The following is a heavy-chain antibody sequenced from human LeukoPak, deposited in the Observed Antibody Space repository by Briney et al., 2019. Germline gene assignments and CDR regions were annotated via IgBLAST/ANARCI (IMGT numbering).Heavy chain of an antibody. V-gene: IGHV3-30*02. CDR2: IRYDGSKK. Sequence: PGGSLRLSCAASGFIFSSYGMHWVRQAPGKGLEWVAFIRYDGSKKYYADSVKGRFTISRDNSKNTLYLQTNSLRGEDTAVYYCAKDPVYGSSQSHPSDYWGQGTLVTVSS. D-gene: IGHD2-2*01. CDR3: AKDPVYGSSQSHPSDY. CDR1: GFIFSSYG. J-gene: IGHJ4*02.